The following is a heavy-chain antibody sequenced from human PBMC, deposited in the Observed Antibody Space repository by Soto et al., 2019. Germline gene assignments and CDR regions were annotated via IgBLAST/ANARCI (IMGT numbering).Heavy chain of an antibody. CDR3: VMGTGTREDNWFDP. V-gene: IGHV4-34*01. Sequence: PSETLSLTCAVYGGSFSGYYWSWIRQPPGKGLEWIGEINHSGSTNYNPSLKSRVTISVDTSKNQFSLKLSSVTAADTAVYYCVMGTGTREDNWFDPWGQGTLVTVSS. J-gene: IGHJ5*02. CDR1: GGSFSGYY. CDR2: INHSGST. D-gene: IGHD1-1*01.